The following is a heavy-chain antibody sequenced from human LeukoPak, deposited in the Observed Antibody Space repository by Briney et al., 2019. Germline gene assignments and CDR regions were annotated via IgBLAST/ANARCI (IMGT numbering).Heavy chain of an antibody. Sequence: SETLSLTCAVYGGSFSGYYWSWIRQPPGKGLEWIGGINHSGSTNYNPSLKSRVTISVDTSKNQFSLKLSSVTAADTAVYYCARSNTATRIDYWGQGTLVTVSS. D-gene: IGHD5-18*01. V-gene: IGHV4-34*01. CDR2: INHSGST. CDR3: ARSNTATRIDY. J-gene: IGHJ4*02. CDR1: GGSFSGYY.